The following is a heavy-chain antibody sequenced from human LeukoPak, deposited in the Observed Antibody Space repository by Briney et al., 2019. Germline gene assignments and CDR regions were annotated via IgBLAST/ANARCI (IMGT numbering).Heavy chain of an antibody. CDR2: IRSSSSTI. D-gene: IGHD3-3*02. J-gene: IGHJ4*02. CDR3: ARSGALAPNPYYSDY. V-gene: IGHV3-48*02. CDR1: GFTFSTYN. Sequence: PGGSLRLSCAASGFTFSTYNRNWIRQAPGKGLEWLSYIRSSSSTIYYADSVKGRFTISRDNAKDSLYLQMNSLRDEDTAVYYCARSGALAPNPYYSDYWGQGTLVTVSS.